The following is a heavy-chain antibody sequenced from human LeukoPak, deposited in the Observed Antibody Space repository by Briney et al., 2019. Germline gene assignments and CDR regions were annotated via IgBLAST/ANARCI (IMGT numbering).Heavy chain of an antibody. CDR2: IKQDGSEK. CDR1: GFTFSSYW. V-gene: IGHV3-7*01. Sequence: HPGGSLRLSCAASGFTFSSYWMRWVGQARGKGMKWVANIKQDGSEKYYVDSVKGRFTMSRDNAKTSLYLQMNRLRAEYTAVYYCVRDDCISISCYHYWFDPWGQGTLVTVSS. D-gene: IGHD2-2*01. CDR3: VRDDCISISCYHYWFDP. J-gene: IGHJ5*02.